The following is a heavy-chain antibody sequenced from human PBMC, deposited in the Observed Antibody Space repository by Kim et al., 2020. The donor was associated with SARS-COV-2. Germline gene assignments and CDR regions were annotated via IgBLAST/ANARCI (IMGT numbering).Heavy chain of an antibody. V-gene: IGHV1-18*01. CDR2: ISAHNGDT. CDR3: AKDGSSGYYSHWFDP. CDR1: GYTFTNYG. J-gene: IGHJ5*02. D-gene: IGHD3-22*01. Sequence: ASVKVSCKASGYTFTNYGISWVRQAPGQGLEWMGWISAHNGDTNFAQKLQGRVTMTTDTSTSTVYMELRSLRSDDTAVYYCAKDGSSGYYSHWFDPWGQG.